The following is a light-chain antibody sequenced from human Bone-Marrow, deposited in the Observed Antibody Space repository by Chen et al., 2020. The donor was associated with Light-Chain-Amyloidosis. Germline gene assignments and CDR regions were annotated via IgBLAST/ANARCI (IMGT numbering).Light chain of an antibody. V-gene: IGLV3-25*03. J-gene: IGLJ2*01. CDR3: PSADITGIYVT. Sequence: SYELTQPPSVSVSPGQTARITCSGDAVSKQYGYRYQQKAGQVPVVLIYKDTMRPAGIHARFSGASSGTTLTLTISGVQAEDEADYYCPSADITGIYVTFGGGTKLTV. CDR1: AVSKQY. CDR2: KDT.